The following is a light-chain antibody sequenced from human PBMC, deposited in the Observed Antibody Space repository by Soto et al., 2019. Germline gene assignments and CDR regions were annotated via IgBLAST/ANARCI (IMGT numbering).Light chain of an antibody. V-gene: IGKV3D-15*01. CDR2: GAS. CDR3: QQYNNSPT. J-gene: IGKJ1*01. Sequence: EIVMTQSPATLSVSPGERATISCRASQNVNSNLAWYQQRPGQAPRLLLYGASARATGIPARFSGSGSGTEFTLTISSLQSEDFALYYCQQYNNSPTFGLGTKVDIK. CDR1: QNVNSN.